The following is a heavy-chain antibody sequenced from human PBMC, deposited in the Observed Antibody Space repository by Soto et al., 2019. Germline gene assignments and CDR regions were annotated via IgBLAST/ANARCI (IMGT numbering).Heavy chain of an antibody. Sequence: GGSLRLSCAASGFTLINYAMDWVRQAPGKVLEYVSGISSNGVGAYYANSVKDRFTISRDNSKNTLYLQMGSLRAEDMAVYYCARREQSDYYYMDVWGKGTSVTVSS. V-gene: IGHV3-64*01. CDR2: ISSNGVGA. CDR3: ARREQSDYYYMDV. D-gene: IGHD6-19*01. CDR1: GFTLINYA. J-gene: IGHJ6*03.